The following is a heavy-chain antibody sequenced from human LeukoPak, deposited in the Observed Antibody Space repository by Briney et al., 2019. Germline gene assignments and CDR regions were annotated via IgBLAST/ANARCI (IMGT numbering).Heavy chain of an antibody. J-gene: IGHJ4*01. CDR2: IKQDESEK. CDR1: GFTFSAFW. Sequence: GGSLRLSCAAPGFTFSAFWMSWGRQAPGKGLEWVANIKQDESEKYYVDSVKGRFTISRDNAKNSLYLQMNSLRAEDTAVYFCARLRYNYGYHLDYWGQGTLVTVSS. D-gene: IGHD5-18*01. CDR3: ARLRYNYGYHLDY. V-gene: IGHV3-7*01.